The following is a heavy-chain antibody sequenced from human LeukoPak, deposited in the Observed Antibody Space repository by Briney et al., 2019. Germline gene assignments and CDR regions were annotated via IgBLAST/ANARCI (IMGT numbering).Heavy chain of an antibody. CDR1: GFTFSSYG. Sequence: GGSLRLSRAASGFTFSSYGMHWVRQAPGKGLEWVAVIWYDGSNKYYADSVKGRFTISRDNSKNTLYLQMNSLRAEDTAVYYCANPVGYGDAFDIWGQGTMVTVSS. D-gene: IGHD5-12*01. J-gene: IGHJ3*02. V-gene: IGHV3-33*06. CDR3: ANPVGYGDAFDI. CDR2: IWYDGSNK.